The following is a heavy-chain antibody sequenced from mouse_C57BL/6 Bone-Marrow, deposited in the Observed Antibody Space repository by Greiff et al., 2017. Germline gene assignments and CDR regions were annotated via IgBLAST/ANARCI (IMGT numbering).Heavy chain of an antibody. V-gene: IGHV1-64*01. J-gene: IGHJ2*01. D-gene: IGHD1-1*01. CDR2: IRPNSGST. Sequence: VQLQQPGAELVKPGASVKLSCKASGYTFTSYGMSWVKQRPGQGLEWIGMIRPNSGSTNYNEKVKSKATLTVDKASSTAYMQISSLTSEDSTVYYCANYGSSLYWGQGTTLTVSS. CDR1: GYTFTSYG. CDR3: ANYGSSLY.